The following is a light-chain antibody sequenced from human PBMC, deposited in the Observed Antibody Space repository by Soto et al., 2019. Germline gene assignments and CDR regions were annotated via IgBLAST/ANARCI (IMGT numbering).Light chain of an antibody. CDR2: GTS. J-gene: IGKJ1*01. CDR3: QKYNKVPCK. V-gene: IGKV1-27*01. Sequence: DIQMTQSPPSLSASVEDRVTTTCRASQDIEGFLAWYQQKPGTAPKLLVYGTSTLQSGVPSRFSGSGWGTEFILTISSLQPEDVATYYCQKYNKVPCKFGQGTKV. CDR1: QDIEGF.